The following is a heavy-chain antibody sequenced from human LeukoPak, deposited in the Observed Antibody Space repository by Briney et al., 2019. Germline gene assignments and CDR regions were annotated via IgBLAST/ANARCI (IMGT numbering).Heavy chain of an antibody. CDR2: IYYSGST. Sequence: NPSETLSLTCTVSGGSTSSYYWSWIRQPPGKGLEWIGYIYYSGSTNYNPSLKSRVTISGDTSKNQFSLKLSSVTAADTAVYYCAREFYYYDSSGYYLYYFDHWGQGTLVTVSS. CDR3: AREFYYYDSSGYYLYYFDH. V-gene: IGHV4-59*01. J-gene: IGHJ4*02. CDR1: GGSTSSYY. D-gene: IGHD3-22*01.